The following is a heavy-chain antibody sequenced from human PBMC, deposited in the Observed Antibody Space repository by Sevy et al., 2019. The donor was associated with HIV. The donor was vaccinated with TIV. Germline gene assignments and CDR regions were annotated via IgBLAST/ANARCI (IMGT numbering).Heavy chain of an antibody. CDR1: GGSISSYY. D-gene: IGHD6-6*01. Sequence: SETLPLTCTVSGGSISSYYWSWIRQPPGKGLEWIGYIYYSGSTNYNPSLKSRVTISVDTSKNQFSLKLSSVTAADMAVYYCARVPPASIAARAYYFDYWGQGTLVTVSS. CDR3: ARVPPASIAARAYYFDY. V-gene: IGHV4-59*01. CDR2: IYYSGST. J-gene: IGHJ4*02.